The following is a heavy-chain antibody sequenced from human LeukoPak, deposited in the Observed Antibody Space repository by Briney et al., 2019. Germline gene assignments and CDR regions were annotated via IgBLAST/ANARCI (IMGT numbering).Heavy chain of an antibody. CDR2: ISGSGGST. D-gene: IGHD3-22*01. V-gene: IGHV3-23*01. CDR1: GFTFSRYP. Sequence: GGSLRLSCAASGFTFSRYPMSRVRQAPGKGLVCVSAISGSGGSTYYAGSVKGRFTISRDNSKNTLYLQMNSLRAEDTAVYYCAKGDSSGYYTAAFDYWGQGTLVTVSS. J-gene: IGHJ4*02. CDR3: AKGDSSGYYTAAFDY.